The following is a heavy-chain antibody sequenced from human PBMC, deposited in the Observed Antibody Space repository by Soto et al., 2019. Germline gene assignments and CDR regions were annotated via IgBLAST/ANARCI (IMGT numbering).Heavy chain of an antibody. D-gene: IGHD3-10*01. CDR1: GFTFSTYG. CDR3: AKDFKVSGSHYGTLNYYYGMDV. Sequence: GESLRLSCAAYGFTFSTYGMQWVRQAPGKGLEWVAVISYDGYLKYYVDAVKGRFTVARDNSKNTLFLEMNSLRVEDTAVYFCAKDFKVSGSHYGTLNYYYGMDVWGQGTTVTVSS. J-gene: IGHJ6*02. V-gene: IGHV3-30*18. CDR2: ISYDGYLK.